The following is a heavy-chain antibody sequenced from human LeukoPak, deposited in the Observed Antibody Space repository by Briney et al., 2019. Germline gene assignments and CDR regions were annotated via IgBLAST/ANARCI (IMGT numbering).Heavy chain of an antibody. CDR3: ARGRTAINDY. V-gene: IGHV1-2*06. J-gene: IGHJ4*02. Sequence: ASVKVSCKASGYTFTGYYMPWVRQAPGQGLERMGRINPNSGGTNYAQKFQGRVTMTRDTSISTAYMELSRLRSDDTAVYYCARGRTAINDYWGQGTLVTVSS. CDR2: INPNSGGT. D-gene: IGHD2-21*02. CDR1: GYTFTGYY.